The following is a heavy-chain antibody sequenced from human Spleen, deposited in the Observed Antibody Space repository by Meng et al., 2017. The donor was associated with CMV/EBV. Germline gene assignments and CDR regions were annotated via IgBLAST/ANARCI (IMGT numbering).Heavy chain of an antibody. CDR1: GFAFSTYA. J-gene: IGHJ4*02. CDR3: ARGAGGY. V-gene: IGHV3-7*04. CDR2: IKPDGSES. D-gene: IGHD3-16*01. Sequence: GESLKISCAASGFAFSTYAMSWVRQAPGKGLEWVANIKPDGSESYSLDSVKGRFTISRDNAKNSLFLQMNSMRGEDTAVYHCARGAGGYWGQGTLVTVSS.